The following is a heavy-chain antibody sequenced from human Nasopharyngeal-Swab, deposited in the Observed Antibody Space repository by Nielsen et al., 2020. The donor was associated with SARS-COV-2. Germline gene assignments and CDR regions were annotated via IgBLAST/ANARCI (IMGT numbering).Heavy chain of an antibody. CDR1: GFTFSNYG. J-gene: IGHJ3*02. V-gene: IGHV3-30*18. Sequence: GGSLRLSCAASGFTFSNYGMHWVRQAPGKGLEWVAVISYDGSNKYYADSVKGRFTISRDNSKNTLYLQMNSLRAEDTAVYYCAKGSYYYDSYGAFDIWGQGTMVTDSS. D-gene: IGHD3-22*01. CDR3: AKGSYYYDSYGAFDI. CDR2: ISYDGSNK.